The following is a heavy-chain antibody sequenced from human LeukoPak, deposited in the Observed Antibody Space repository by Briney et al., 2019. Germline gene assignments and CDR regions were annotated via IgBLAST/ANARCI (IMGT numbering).Heavy chain of an antibody. CDR1: GGSISSSSYY. V-gene: IGHV4-39*07. CDR3: ARESYYDSSGYSHDAFDI. D-gene: IGHD3-22*01. CDR2: IYYSGST. Sequence: TSETLSLTCTVSGGSISSSSYYWGWIRQPPGKGLEWIGSIYYSGSTYYKSSLKSRVTIAVDTSKNQFSLKLNSVTAADTAVYYCARESYYDSSGYSHDAFDIWGQGTMVTVSS. J-gene: IGHJ3*02.